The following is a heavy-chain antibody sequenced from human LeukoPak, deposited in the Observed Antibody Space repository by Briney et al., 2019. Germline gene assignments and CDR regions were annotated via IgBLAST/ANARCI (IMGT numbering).Heavy chain of an antibody. CDR1: GFTFGSYA. V-gene: IGHV3-23*01. CDR2: FSGSDGST. J-gene: IGHJ3*02. D-gene: IGHD6-13*01. Sequence: GGSLRLSCAASGFTFGSYALSWVRQAPGKGLEWVSGFSGSDGSTWYADSVKGRFTISRDNSKNTLYVQTNSLRAEDTAVYYCAKSLPAAAGTGSFDIWGQGTLVTVSS. CDR3: AKSLPAAAGTGSFDI.